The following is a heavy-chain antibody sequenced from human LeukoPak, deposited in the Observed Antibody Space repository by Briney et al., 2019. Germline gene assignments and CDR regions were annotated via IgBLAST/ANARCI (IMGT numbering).Heavy chain of an antibody. CDR1: GGSISTYY. CDR2: IYYSGST. Sequence: SETLSLTCTVSGGSISTYYWTWIRQPPGKGLEWIGYIYYSGSTNYNPSLKSRVTISLDTSKNQFSLKLNSVTAADTAVYYCARRRRIAAAGTDAFDIWGQGTMVTVSS. CDR3: ARRRRIAAAGTDAFDI. D-gene: IGHD6-13*01. V-gene: IGHV4-59*08. J-gene: IGHJ3*02.